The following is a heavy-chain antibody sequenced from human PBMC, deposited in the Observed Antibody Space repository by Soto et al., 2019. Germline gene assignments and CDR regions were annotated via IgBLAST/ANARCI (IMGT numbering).Heavy chain of an antibody. CDR3: ATWHEREHAYDV. J-gene: IGHJ3*01. CDR2: LYDLDGS. CDR1: GFTISGKKY. Sequence: DVQLVESGGGLIQPGESLRLSCAASGFTISGKKYVAWVRQAPGKGLEWVSALYDLDGSFYAASVKGRFTTSSDSSKTTVYLRMNDLRPDDTAVYYCATWHEREHAYDVWGQVTTVTVSS. D-gene: IGHD1-1*01. V-gene: IGHV3-53*01.